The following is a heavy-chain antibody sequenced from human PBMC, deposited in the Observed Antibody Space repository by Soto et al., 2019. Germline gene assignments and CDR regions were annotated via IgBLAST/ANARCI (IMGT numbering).Heavy chain of an antibody. D-gene: IGHD6-13*01. Sequence: TLSLTCTVSGCSISSGGYYWSWILQHPGKGLEWIGYIYYSGSTYYNPSLKSRVTISVDTSKNQFSLKLSSVTAADTAVYYCERGLQDSSNVYYYYGMDVWGQGTTFTVSS. CDR1: GCSISSGGYY. V-gene: IGHV4-31*03. CDR3: ERGLQDSSNVYYYYGMDV. J-gene: IGHJ6*02. CDR2: IYYSGST.